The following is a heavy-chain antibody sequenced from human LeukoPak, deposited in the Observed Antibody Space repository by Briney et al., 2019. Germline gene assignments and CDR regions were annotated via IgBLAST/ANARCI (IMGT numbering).Heavy chain of an antibody. D-gene: IGHD4-17*01. CDR1: GFTFSSYA. Sequence: GALRLSCAASGFTFSSYAMSWVRQAPGKGLGWVSVIYSGGSTYYADSVQGRFTISRDNSKNTLYLQMNSLRAEDTAVYYCARDGKFYGDYAHTYNYYYYYMDVWGKGTTVTVSS. CDR3: ARDGKFYGDYAHTYNYYYYYMDV. V-gene: IGHV3-53*01. CDR2: IYSGGST. J-gene: IGHJ6*03.